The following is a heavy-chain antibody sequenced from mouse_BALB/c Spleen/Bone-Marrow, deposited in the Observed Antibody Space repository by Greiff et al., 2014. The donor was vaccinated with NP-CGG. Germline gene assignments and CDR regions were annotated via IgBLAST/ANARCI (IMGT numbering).Heavy chain of an antibody. CDR1: GYSFTGYF. Sequence: VQLQQPGPELVKPGASVKISCKASGYSFTGYFMNWVKQSHGKSLEWIGRINPYNGDTFYNQKFKGKATLTVDKSSSTAHMELLSLTSEDSAVYYGGRVYYYGSSYFDYWGQGTTLTVSS. V-gene: IGHV1-37*01. CDR2: INPYNGDT. CDR3: GRVYYYGSSYFDY. D-gene: IGHD1-1*01. J-gene: IGHJ2*01.